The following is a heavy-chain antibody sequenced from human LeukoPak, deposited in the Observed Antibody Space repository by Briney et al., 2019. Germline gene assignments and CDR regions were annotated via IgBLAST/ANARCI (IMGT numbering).Heavy chain of an antibody. Sequence: GGSLRLSCAASGFTFSSYSMNWVRHAPGKGLEWVSSISSSSSYVYYADSVKGRFTISRDNAKNSLYLQMNSLRAEDTAVYYCARDKGTCSSTTCPGGDFDYWGQGTLVTVSS. CDR3: ARDKGTCSSTTCPGGDFDY. CDR1: GFTFSSYS. V-gene: IGHV3-21*01. J-gene: IGHJ4*02. D-gene: IGHD2-2*01. CDR2: ISSSSSYV.